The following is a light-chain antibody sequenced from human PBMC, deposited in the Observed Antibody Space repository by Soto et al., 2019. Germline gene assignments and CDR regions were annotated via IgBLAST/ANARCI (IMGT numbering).Light chain of an antibody. CDR2: ATS. CDR3: QQYNNWPPGDFT. J-gene: IGKJ3*01. Sequence: EIVLTQSPGTLSLSPGERATLSCRASQSVDSTFLAWYQQKPGQSPRLLLYATSSRGAGVPDRFSASGSGTDFTLTISRLEPEDSALYYCQQYNNWPPGDFTFGPGTKVDIK. CDR1: QSVDSTF. V-gene: IGKV3-20*01.